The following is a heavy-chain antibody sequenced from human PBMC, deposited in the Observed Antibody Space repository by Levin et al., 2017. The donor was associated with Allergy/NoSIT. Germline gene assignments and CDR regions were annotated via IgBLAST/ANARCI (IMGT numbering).Heavy chain of an antibody. Sequence: LSLTCAASGFTFSDHYMDWVRPAPGKGLEWVGRTRNKANSYTTEYAASVKGRFTVSRDDSKNSLFLQMNSLKTEDTAVYYCGRVYSSSWSGSYLDYWGQGTLVTVSS. CDR2: TRNKANSYTT. V-gene: IGHV3-72*01. J-gene: IGHJ4*02. CDR1: GFTFSDHY. CDR3: GRVYSSSWSGSYLDY. D-gene: IGHD6-13*01.